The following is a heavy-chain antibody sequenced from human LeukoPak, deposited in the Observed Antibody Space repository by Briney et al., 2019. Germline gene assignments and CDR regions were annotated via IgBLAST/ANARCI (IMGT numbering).Heavy chain of an antibody. J-gene: IGHJ4*02. D-gene: IGHD5-12*01. CDR2: ISGNGVGT. CDR3: ASQTSGYSGYSSHY. CDR1: GFTFSSFA. V-gene: IGHV3-23*01. Sequence: GGSLRLSCAASGFTFSSFAMRWVRQAPGKGLEWVSSISGNGVGTYYADSVKGRFTISRDNSKNSLNLQVNSLRVEDTAVYYCASQTSGYSGYSSHYWGQGTLVTVSS.